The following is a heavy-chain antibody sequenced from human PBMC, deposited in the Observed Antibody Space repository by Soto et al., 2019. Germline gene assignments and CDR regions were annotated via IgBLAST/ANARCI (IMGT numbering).Heavy chain of an antibody. CDR3: ARVGVYGSGSYYNP. V-gene: IGHV4-34*01. Sequence: SETLSLTCAVYGGSFSGYYWSWIRQPPGKGLEWIGEINHSGSTNYNPSLKSRVTISVDTSKNQFSLKLSSVTAADTAVYYCARVGVYGSGSYYNPWGQGTLVTVSS. CDR2: INHSGST. J-gene: IGHJ5*02. CDR1: GGSFSGYY. D-gene: IGHD3-10*01.